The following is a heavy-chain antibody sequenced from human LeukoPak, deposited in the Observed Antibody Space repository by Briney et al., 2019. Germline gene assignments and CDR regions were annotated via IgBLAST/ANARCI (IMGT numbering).Heavy chain of an antibody. J-gene: IGHJ5*02. V-gene: IGHV5-51*01. CDR3: ARHVVNLAVPGAPSWIDP. D-gene: IGHD6-19*01. Sequence: GESLKISCKASGYSFTNCWIVWVRQRPGKGLEYMGFIYPGGSDLRYSPSFQGQVTISVDKSITTAYLQWSSLKASDTAMYYCARHVVNLAVPGAPSWIDPWGQGTQVTVSS. CDR1: GYSFTNCW. CDR2: IYPGGSDL.